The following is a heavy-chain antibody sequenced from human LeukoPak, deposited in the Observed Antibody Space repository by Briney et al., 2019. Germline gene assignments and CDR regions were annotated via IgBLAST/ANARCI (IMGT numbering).Heavy chain of an antibody. D-gene: IGHD6-19*01. V-gene: IGHV3-48*04. CDR1: GFTFSSYS. Sequence: GGSLRLSCAASGFTFSSYSMNWVRQAPGKGLEWVSYISSSGSTIYYADSVKGRFTISRDNAKNSLYLQMNSLRAEDTAVYYCARDRVGQQWLPSFWGQGTLVTVSS. CDR3: ARDRVGQQWLPSF. CDR2: ISSSGSTI. J-gene: IGHJ4*02.